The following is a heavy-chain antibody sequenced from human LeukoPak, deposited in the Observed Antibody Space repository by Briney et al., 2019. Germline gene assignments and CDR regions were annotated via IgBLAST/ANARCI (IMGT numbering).Heavy chain of an antibody. CDR1: GFTFRSYA. CDR2: ISGSGGST. CDR3: AKADSARGVTLKTTIDY. Sequence: PGGSLRLSCAASGFTFRSYAMSWVRRARGKGLEWVSVISGSGGSTYYADSVKGRFTISRDNSKNTLYLQMNSLRGEDTAVYYCAKADSARGVTLKTTIDYWGQGTLVTVSS. V-gene: IGHV3-23*01. D-gene: IGHD1-14*01. J-gene: IGHJ4*02.